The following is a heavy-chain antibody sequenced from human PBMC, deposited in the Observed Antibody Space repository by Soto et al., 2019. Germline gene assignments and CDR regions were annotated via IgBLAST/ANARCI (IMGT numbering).Heavy chain of an antibody. V-gene: IGHV3-7*01. J-gene: IGHJ4*02. CDR3: ARDTRLDYYGSGSYSPAFEY. D-gene: IGHD3-10*01. CDR1: GFTFSSYA. Sequence: GGSLRLSCAASGFTFSSYAMHWVRQAPGKGLEWVANIKQDGSAKWYVDSVKGRFTTSRDNAKNSLYLQMNSLRAEDTAVYFCARDTRLDYYGSGSYSPAFEYWGQGALVTVSS. CDR2: IKQDGSAK.